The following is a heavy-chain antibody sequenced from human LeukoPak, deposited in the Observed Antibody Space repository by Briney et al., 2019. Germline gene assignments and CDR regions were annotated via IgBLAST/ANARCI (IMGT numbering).Heavy chain of an antibody. D-gene: IGHD3-10*01. V-gene: IGHV1-46*01. CDR3: ASLGSGSSPIVDFDY. CDR1: GYTFTNYY. Sequence: ASVKVSCKASGYTFTNYYVHWVRQAPGQGLEWMGIIDLSGGGTTYAQKFQGRVNMTRDTSTSTVHMELSSLRYEDTAVYYCASLGSGSSPIVDFDYWGQGTLVTVSS. J-gene: IGHJ4*02. CDR2: IDLSGGGT.